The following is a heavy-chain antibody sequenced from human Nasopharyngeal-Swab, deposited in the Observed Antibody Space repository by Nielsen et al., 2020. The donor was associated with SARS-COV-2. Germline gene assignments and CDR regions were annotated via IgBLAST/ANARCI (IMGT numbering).Heavy chain of an antibody. J-gene: IGHJ5*02. CDR1: GFTFSSYG. CDR2: IWYDGSNK. D-gene: IGHD2-2*01. V-gene: IGHV3-33*01. CDR3: ARSEVPAATIVSEFDP. Sequence: GGSLRLSCAASGFTFSSYGMHWFRQAPGKGLEWVAVIWYDGSNKYYADSVKGRFTISRDNSKNTLYLQMNSLRAEDTAVYYCARSEVPAATIVSEFDPWGQGTLVTVSS.